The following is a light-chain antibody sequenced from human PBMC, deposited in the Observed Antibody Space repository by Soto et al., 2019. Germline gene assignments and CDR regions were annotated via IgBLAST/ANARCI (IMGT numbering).Light chain of an antibody. J-gene: IGLJ2*01. Sequence: QSVLTQPASVSGSPGQSITISCTGTSSDVGSYNLVSWYQQHPGKAPKLMIYEANKRPSGVSDRFSGSKSGNTASPTISGLQAEDEAEYYCSSYAGYSTSVVFGGGTKLTVL. CDR1: SSDVGSYNL. CDR2: EAN. V-gene: IGLV2-23*01. CDR3: SSYAGYSTSVV.